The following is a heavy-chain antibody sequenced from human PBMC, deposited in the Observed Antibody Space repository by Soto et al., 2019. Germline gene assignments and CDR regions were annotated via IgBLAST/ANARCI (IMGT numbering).Heavy chain of an antibody. V-gene: IGHV5-51*01. CDR2: IYPGDSDT. CDR3: GRGYIYYYYGMDV. D-gene: IGHD1-1*01. J-gene: IGHJ6*02. Sequence: GESLKISCKGSGYSFTSYWIGWVRQMPGKGLEWTGIIYPGDSDTRYSPSFQGQVTISADKSISTAYLQWSSLKASDTAMYYCGRGYIYYYYGMDVWGQGTTVTVSS. CDR1: GYSFTSYW.